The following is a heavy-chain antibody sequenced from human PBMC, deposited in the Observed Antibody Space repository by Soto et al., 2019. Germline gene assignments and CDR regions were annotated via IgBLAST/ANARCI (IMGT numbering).Heavy chain of an antibody. D-gene: IGHD7-27*01. V-gene: IGHV3-48*03. CDR1: GFTFSSYE. J-gene: IGHJ4*02. CDR3: ASDNPTAHSNTLDF. CDR2: IRSSGGTI. Sequence: EVQLVESGGGLVQPGGSLRLSCAASGFTFSSYEMNWVRQAPGKGLEWVSYIRSSGGTIYYADSVKGRFTISRDNAKNSLYLQMNSLRAEDTAVYYCASDNPTAHSNTLDFWGQGALVTVSS.